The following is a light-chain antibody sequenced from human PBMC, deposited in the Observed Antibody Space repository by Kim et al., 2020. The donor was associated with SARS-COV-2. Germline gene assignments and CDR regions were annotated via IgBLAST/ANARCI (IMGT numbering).Light chain of an antibody. CDR2: AAS. J-gene: IGKJ3*01. CDR1: QGISSY. Sequence: AIRMTQSPSSFSASTGDRVTITCRASQGISSYLAWYQQKPGKAPKLLIYAASTLQSGVPSRFSGSGSGTDFTLTISCLQSEDFATYYCQQYYSYPPTFGLGPRWISN. CDR3: QQYYSYPPT. V-gene: IGKV1-8*01.